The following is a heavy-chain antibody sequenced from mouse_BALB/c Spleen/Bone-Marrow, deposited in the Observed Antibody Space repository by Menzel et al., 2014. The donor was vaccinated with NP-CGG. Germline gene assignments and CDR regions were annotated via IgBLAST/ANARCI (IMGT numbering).Heavy chain of an antibody. Sequence: VKLVESGPGLVAPSQSLSITCTVSGFSLTGYGVNWVRQPPGKGLEWLGMIWGDGSTDYNSAIKYRLSISKDNSKSQVFLKMNSLQTDDTARYYCAREPHYYAMDSWGQGTSVTVSS. CDR2: IWGDGST. J-gene: IGHJ4*01. CDR3: AREPHYYAMDS. V-gene: IGHV2-6-7*01. CDR1: GFSLTGYG.